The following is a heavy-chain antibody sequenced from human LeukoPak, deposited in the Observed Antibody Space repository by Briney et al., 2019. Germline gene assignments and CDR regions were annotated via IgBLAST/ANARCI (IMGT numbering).Heavy chain of an antibody. CDR3: VKDEQQLVAFGYFDY. CDR2: MNPNSGNT. V-gene: IGHV1-8*01. D-gene: IGHD6-6*01. Sequence: ASVKVSCKASGYTFTSYDINWVRQATGQGLEWMGWMNPNSGNTGYAQKFQGRVTMTRNTSISTAYMELSSLRSEDTAVYYCVKDEQQLVAFGYFDYWGQGTLVTVSS. J-gene: IGHJ4*02. CDR1: GYTFTSYD.